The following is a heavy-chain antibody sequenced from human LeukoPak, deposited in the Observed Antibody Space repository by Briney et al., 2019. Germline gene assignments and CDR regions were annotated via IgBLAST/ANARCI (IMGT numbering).Heavy chain of an antibody. CDR2: ITSSGSTI. CDR3: ARDSSGTDLFEY. CDR1: GFTFSSYE. J-gene: IGHJ4*02. Sequence: GGSLRLSCAASGFTFSSYEMNWVRQAPGKGLEWVSYITSSGSTIYYAYSVKGRFTISRDNAKNSLYLQMNSLRAEDTAVYYCARDSSGTDLFEYWGQGTLVTVSS. V-gene: IGHV3-48*03. D-gene: IGHD1-26*01.